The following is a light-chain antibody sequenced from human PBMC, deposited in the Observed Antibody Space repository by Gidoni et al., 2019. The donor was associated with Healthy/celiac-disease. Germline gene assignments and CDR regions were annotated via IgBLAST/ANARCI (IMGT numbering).Light chain of an antibody. CDR1: SSNIGSNY. V-gene: IGLV1-47*01. CDR2: RNN. J-gene: IGLJ3*02. CDR3: AAWDDSLSGPNWV. Sequence: QSVLTQPPSASGTPGQRVTISCSASSSNIGSNYVYWYQQLPGTAPKLLIYRNNQRPSGVPDRFSGSKSGTSASLAISGLRSEDEADYYCAAWDDSLSGPNWVFGGGTKLTVL.